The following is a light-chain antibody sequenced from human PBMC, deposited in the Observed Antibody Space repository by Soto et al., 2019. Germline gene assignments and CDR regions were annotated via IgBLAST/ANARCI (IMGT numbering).Light chain of an antibody. CDR2: DVT. J-gene: IGLJ1*01. CDR1: RSYLGGYNY. V-gene: IGLV2-11*01. CDR3: CSYAGSYTYV. Sequence: SVLTQPRSVSGAPGQSVTLSCTGTRSYLGGYNYVSWYQQHPGKAPKLMIYDVTKRPSGVPDRFSGSKSGNTASLTISGLQAEDEADYYCCSYAGSYTYVFGTGTKVTVL.